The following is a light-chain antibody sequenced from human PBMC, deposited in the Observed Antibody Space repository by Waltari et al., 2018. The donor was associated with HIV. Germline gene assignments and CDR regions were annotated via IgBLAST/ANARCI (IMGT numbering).Light chain of an antibody. J-gene: IGLJ2*01. CDR2: KDD. CDR1: ALSQQY. CDR3: QSADTSKTYEDVV. Sequence: SYELAQPPSISVSPGQTATITCSGNALSQQYGCWYPKRPGRAPILLIYKDDVRPSKIPARFSGSSSGTTVTVTINGVQPEDEADYYCQSADTSKTYEDVVFGGGTKLTVL. V-gene: IGLV3-25*03.